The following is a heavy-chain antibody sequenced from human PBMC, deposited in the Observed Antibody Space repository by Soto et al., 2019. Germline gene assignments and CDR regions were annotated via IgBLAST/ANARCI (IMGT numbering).Heavy chain of an antibody. D-gene: IGHD3-22*01. CDR2: MNPNSGNT. CDR3: ARHEKVYICGCGVIVVVHAFEI. CDR1: GCTFTSYD. Sequence: ESLMVSCKASGCTFTSYDINWVRQATGRGHEWMGWMNPNSGNTGYAQKFQGRVTMTRNTSISTAYMELSSLRSEDTAVYYCARHEKVYICGCGVIVVVHAFEIWGQGTMVTVSS. V-gene: IGHV1-8*01. J-gene: IGHJ3*02.